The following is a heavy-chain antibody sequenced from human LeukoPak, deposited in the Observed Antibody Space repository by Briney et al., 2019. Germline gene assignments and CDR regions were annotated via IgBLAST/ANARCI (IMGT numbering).Heavy chain of an antibody. Sequence: SETLSLTCAVYGGSFSGYYWSWIRQPPGKGLEWTGEINHSGSTNYNPSLKSRVTISVDTSKNQFSLKLSSVTAADTAVYYCAGLRCGGDCGGAFDIWGQGTMVTVSS. J-gene: IGHJ3*02. V-gene: IGHV4-34*01. CDR3: AGLRCGGDCGGAFDI. CDR2: INHSGST. D-gene: IGHD2-21*02. CDR1: GGSFSGYY.